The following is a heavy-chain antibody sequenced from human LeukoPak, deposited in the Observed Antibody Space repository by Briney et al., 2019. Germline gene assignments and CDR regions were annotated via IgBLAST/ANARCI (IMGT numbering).Heavy chain of an antibody. V-gene: IGHV1-18*01. CDR2: ISAYNGNT. D-gene: IGHD6-13*01. Sequence: ASVKVSCKASGYTFTSYGISWVRQAPGQGLEWMGWISAYNGNTNYAQKLQGRVSMTTDTSTSTAYMELRSLRSDDTAVYYCASTIGSSWYWYFDLWGRGTLVTVSS. J-gene: IGHJ2*01. CDR1: GYTFTSYG. CDR3: ASTIGSSWYWYFDL.